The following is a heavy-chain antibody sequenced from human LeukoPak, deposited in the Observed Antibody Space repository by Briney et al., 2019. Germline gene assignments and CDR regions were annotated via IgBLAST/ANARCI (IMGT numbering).Heavy chain of an antibody. Sequence: PSETLSLTCTVSGGAISSYYWSWIRQPAGKGLEWIGRIDTSGSTNYNPSLKSRVTMSVDTSKNQFSLKLSSVTAADTAVYYCARSIAARLDYYYYMDVWGKGTTVTVSS. J-gene: IGHJ6*03. CDR2: IDTSGST. V-gene: IGHV4-4*07. CDR3: ARSIAARLDYYYYMDV. D-gene: IGHD6-6*01. CDR1: GGAISSYY.